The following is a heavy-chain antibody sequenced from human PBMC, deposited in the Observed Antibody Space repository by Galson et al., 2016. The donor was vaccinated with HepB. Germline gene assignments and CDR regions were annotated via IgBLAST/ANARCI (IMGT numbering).Heavy chain of an antibody. CDR1: GFTFRSYS. D-gene: IGHD2/OR15-2a*01. Sequence: SLRLSCAGSGFTFRSYSIHWVRQAPGKGLEWVTFTSSRGSRDYYADSVKGRFTVSRDNSRNLISLQMSSLRLEDTAVYYCARGENDLGFLIDNWGQGTLVTVSS. CDR2: TSSRGSRD. V-gene: IGHV3-30*04. J-gene: IGHJ4*02. CDR3: ARGENDLGFLIDN.